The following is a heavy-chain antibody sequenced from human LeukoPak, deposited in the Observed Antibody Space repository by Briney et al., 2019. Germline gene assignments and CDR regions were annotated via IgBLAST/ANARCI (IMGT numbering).Heavy chain of an antibody. V-gene: IGHV3-23*01. D-gene: IGHD6-13*01. CDR1: GFTFSSYA. Sequence: DPGGSLRLSCAASGFTFSSYAMSWVRQAPGKGLEWVSDISGSGGSTYYADSVKGRFTISRDNSKNTLYLQMNRLRAEDTAVYYCAKRGLAAALFRWGQGTLVTVSS. CDR2: ISGSGGST. CDR3: AKRGLAAALFR. J-gene: IGHJ4*02.